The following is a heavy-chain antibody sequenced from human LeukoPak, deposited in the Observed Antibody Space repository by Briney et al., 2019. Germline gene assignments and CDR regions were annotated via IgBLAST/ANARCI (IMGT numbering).Heavy chain of an antibody. Sequence: GGSLTLSCAASGFTFSTYAMTWVRQAPGKGLEWVSNIAGSGSTIYYADSVKGRFTISRDNSKNTLYLQMMSLRAEDTAVYYCAKDEDYHDSGSGACYDALDIWGQGTMVTVSS. V-gene: IGHV3-23*01. D-gene: IGHD3-10*01. CDR1: GFTFSTYA. J-gene: IGHJ3*02. CDR2: IAGSGSTI. CDR3: AKDEDYHDSGSGACYDALDI.